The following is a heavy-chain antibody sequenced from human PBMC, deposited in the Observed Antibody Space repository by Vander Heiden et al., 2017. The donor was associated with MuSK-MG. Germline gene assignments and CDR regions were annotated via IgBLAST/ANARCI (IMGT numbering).Heavy chain of an antibody. D-gene: IGHD3-3*01. CDR1: GYTFTSYD. CDR3: ARGRYDFWSGQSTGFDP. J-gene: IGHJ5*02. V-gene: IGHV1-8*02. CDR2: MNPNSGNT. Sequence: QVQLVQSGAEVKKPGASVKVSCKASGYTFTSYDINWVRQATGQGLEWMGWMNPNSGNTGYAQKVQGRVTMTRNTSISTAYMELSSLRSEDTAVYYCARGRYDFWSGQSTGFDPWGQGTLVTVSS.